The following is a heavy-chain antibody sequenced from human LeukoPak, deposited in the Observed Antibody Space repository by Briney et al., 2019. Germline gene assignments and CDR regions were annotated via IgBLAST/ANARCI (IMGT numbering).Heavy chain of an antibody. V-gene: IGHV3-48*03. CDR3: AREYIQYSYGYGGAVY. D-gene: IGHD5-18*01. CDR2: ISSSGSTI. CDR1: RSTFSSYA. Sequence: GGSLRLSCAASRSTFSSYAMNWVRQAPGKGLEWVSYISSSGSTIYYADSVKGRFTISRDNAKNSLYLQMNSLRAEDTALYYCAREYIQYSYGYGGAVYWGQGTLVTVSS. J-gene: IGHJ4*02.